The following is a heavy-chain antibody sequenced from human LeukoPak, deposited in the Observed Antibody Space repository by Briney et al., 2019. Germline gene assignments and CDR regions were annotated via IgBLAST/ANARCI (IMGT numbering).Heavy chain of an antibody. CDR2: ISGNGVST. D-gene: IGHD6-19*01. J-gene: IGHJ4*02. CDR1: QFNFNKFG. V-gene: IGHV3-23*01. Sequence: PGGSLRLSCATSQFNFNKFGMTWVRQAPGKGLEWVSSISGNGVSTQYADSVQGRFTISRDNAKNSLYLQMNSLRAEDTAVYYCARHYSSGWYGYLADYWGQGTLVTVSS. CDR3: ARHYSSGWYGYLADY.